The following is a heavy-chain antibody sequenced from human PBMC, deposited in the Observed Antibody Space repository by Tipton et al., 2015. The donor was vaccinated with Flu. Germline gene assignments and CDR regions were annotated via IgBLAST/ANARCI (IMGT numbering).Heavy chain of an antibody. J-gene: IGHJ5*02. CDR3: ARGDIVEVPAGMTRKVFPKSFDP. V-gene: IGHV4-30-2*03. CDR1: GGSINSGGYF. CDR2: FYLGGST. Sequence: TLSLTCSVSGGSINSGGYFWGWIRQPPGKGLEWIGSFYLGGSTYYNPSLTGRVTIVADMSKNQFSLQLKSVTAADTAVYYCARGDIVEVPAGMTRKVFPKSFDPWGQGTLVTVSS. D-gene: IGHD2-2*01.